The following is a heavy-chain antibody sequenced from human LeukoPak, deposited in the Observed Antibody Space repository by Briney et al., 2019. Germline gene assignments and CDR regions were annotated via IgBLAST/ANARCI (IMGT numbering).Heavy chain of an antibody. V-gene: IGHV4-38-2*01. Sequence: SETLSLTCAVSGYSISSGYYWGWIRQPPGKGLEWIGNIYHSGNTYYNPSLKSRVTISVDTSKNQFSLKLNSVTAADTAVYYWAIPYYYGSGSWLYCGQGTLVTVSS. J-gene: IGHJ4*02. CDR2: IYHSGNT. D-gene: IGHD3-10*01. CDR1: GYSISSGYY. CDR3: AIPYYYGSGSWLY.